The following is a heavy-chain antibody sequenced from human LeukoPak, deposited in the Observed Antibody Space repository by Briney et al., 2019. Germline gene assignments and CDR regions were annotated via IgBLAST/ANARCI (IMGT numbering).Heavy chain of an antibody. CDR2: IYYSGST. Sequence: SETLSLTCTVSGGSISSYYWSWIRQPPGKGLEWIGYIYYSGSTNYNPSLKSRVTISVDTSKNQFSLKLSSVTAADTAVYYCARDGYYYDSSGYSYWGQGTLVTVSS. CDR3: ARDGYYYDSSGYSY. J-gene: IGHJ4*02. V-gene: IGHV4-59*12. D-gene: IGHD3-22*01. CDR1: GGSISSYY.